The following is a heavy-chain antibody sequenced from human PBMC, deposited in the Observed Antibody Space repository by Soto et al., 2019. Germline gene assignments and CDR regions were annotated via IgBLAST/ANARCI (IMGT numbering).Heavy chain of an antibody. V-gene: IGHV4-39*01. J-gene: IGHJ4*01. Sequence: SETLSLTCTVSGGSITTTNYYWSWVRQPPGKGLEWIANVYYTGDTYYSPSLRSRVTISVDTSKSQFSLILTSVTAADTAMYFCASLQVPGNFDYWGHGTLVTVPQ. CDR3: ASLQVPGNFDY. D-gene: IGHD6-13*01. CDR2: VYYTGDT. CDR1: GGSITTTNYY.